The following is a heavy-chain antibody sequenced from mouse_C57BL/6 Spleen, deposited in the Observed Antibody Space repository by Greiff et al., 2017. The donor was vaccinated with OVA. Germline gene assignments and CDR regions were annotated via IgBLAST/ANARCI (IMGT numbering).Heavy chain of an antibody. CDR1: GYTFTSYW. D-gene: IGHD1-1*01. CDR3: ARAYYYGSSGYFDV. CDR2: IDPSDSYT. V-gene: IGHV1-50*01. Sequence: VQLQQPGAELVKPGASVKLSCKASGYTFTSYWMQWVKQRPGQGLEWIGEIDPSDSYTTYNQKFKGKATLTVDTSSSTAYMQLSSLTSEDSAVYYCARAYYYGSSGYFDVWGTGTTVTVSS. J-gene: IGHJ1*03.